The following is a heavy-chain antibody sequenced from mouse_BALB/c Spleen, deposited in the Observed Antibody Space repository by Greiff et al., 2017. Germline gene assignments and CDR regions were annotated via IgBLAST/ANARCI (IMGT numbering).Heavy chain of an antibody. CDR2: ISSGGST. J-gene: IGHJ1*01. Sequence: EVKLVESGGGLVKPGGSLKLSCAASGFTFSSYAMSWVRQTPEKRLEWVASISSGGSTYYPDSVKGRFTISRDNARNILYLQMSSLRSEDTAMYYCARGPSNAYWYFDVWGAGTTVTVSS. CDR1: GFTFSSYA. D-gene: IGHD4-1*01. CDR3: ARGPSNAYWYFDV. V-gene: IGHV5-6-5*01.